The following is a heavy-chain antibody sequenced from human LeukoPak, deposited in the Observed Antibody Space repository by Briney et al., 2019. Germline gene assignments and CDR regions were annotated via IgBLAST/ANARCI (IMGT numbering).Heavy chain of an antibody. CDR3: AKRGKGCSGYSCRYWYFGL. D-gene: IGHD3-22*01. V-gene: IGHV3-23*01. CDR2: ISGSGGST. CDR1: GFSFSSYD. J-gene: IGHJ2*01. Sequence: WGSLTLTCAVSGFSFSSYDRSWVRQAPGKGLEWVSSISGSGGSTYSPDSVKGRFTISRDNSKNTLYLQMNSLRAEDTAVYYCAKRGKGCSGYSCRYWYFGLWGRVALVTVSS.